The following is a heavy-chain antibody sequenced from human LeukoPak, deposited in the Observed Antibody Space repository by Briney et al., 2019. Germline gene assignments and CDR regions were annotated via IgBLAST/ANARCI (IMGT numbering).Heavy chain of an antibody. D-gene: IGHD5-24*01. V-gene: IGHV4-31*03. J-gene: IGHJ5*02. CDR2: NYYSGST. CDR3: ARGVPDGWFDP. CDR1: GGSISSGGYY. Sequence: SQTLSLTCTVSGGSISSGGYYWSWIRHHPGRGLEWIGYNYYSGSTYYDPSLKSRVTISVDTSKNQFSLRLSSVTAADTAVYYCARGVPDGWFDPWGQGTLVTVSS.